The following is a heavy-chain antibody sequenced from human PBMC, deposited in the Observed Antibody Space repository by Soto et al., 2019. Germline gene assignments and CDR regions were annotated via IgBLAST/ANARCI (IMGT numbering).Heavy chain of an antibody. Sequence: GGSLRLSCAASGFTFSSYSMNWVRQAPGKGLEWVSSISSSSSYIYYADSVKGRFTISRDNSKNTLYLQMNSLRAEDTAVYYCAKDRAGITMVRGVIIRGYYYYYGMDVWGQGTTVTVSS. CDR3: AKDRAGITMVRGVIIRGYYYYYGMDV. CDR2: ISSSSSYI. CDR1: GFTFSSYS. V-gene: IGHV3-21*01. D-gene: IGHD3-10*01. J-gene: IGHJ6*02.